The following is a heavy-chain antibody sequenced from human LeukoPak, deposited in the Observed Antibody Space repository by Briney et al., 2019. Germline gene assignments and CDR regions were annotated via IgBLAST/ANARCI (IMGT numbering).Heavy chain of an antibody. V-gene: IGHV4-59*01. CDR1: GGSISSYY. J-gene: IGHJ5*02. D-gene: IGHD6-13*01. Sequence: SETLSLTCTVSGGSISSYYWSWIRQPPGKGLEWIGYIYYSGSTNYNPSLKSRVTISVDTSKNQFSLKLSSVTAADTAVYYCGRESHSSRGWFDPWGQGTLVTVSS. CDR3: GRESHSSRGWFDP. CDR2: IYYSGST.